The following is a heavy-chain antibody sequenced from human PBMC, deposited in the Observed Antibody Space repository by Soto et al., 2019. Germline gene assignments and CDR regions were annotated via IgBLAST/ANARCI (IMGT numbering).Heavy chain of an antibody. D-gene: IGHD3-22*01. Sequence: PGVSLKVSCKGSGYSFTSYWIGWVRQMPGKGLEWMGIIYPGDPDTRYSPSFQGQVTISAGKSISTAYLQWSSLKASDTAMYYCARRPLYYDSSDFYYRKVDWGQGPPVT. J-gene: IGHJ6*02. V-gene: IGHV5-51*01. CDR3: ARRPLYYDSSDFYYRKVD. CDR1: GYSFTSYW. CDR2: IYPGDPDT.